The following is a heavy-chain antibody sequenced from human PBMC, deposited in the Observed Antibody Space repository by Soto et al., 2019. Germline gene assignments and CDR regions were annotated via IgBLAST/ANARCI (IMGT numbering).Heavy chain of an antibody. J-gene: IGHJ6*03. V-gene: IGHV3-30*18. CDR2: ISYDGSNK. CDR1: GFTFSSYG. CDR3: AKSLVGVAAAGSPYYYYMDV. Sequence: GGSLRLSCAASGFTFSSYGMHWVRQAPGKGLEWVAVISYDGSNKYYADSVKGRFTISRDNSKNTLYLQMNSLRAEDTAVYYCAKSLVGVAAAGSPYYYYMDVWGKGTTVTVSS. D-gene: IGHD6-13*01.